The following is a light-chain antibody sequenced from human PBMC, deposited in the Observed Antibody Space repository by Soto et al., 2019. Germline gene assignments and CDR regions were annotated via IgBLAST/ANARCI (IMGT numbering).Light chain of an antibody. Sequence: EIVLTQSPGTLSLSPGERATLSCRASQSVSSNNLAWYQQRPGQAPRVVIYGASTRATGIPERFSGSGSGTDFTLTISRLEPEDFAVYYCQQYGRSPFTFGPGTKXDIK. CDR1: QSVSSNN. CDR3: QQYGRSPFT. V-gene: IGKV3-20*01. J-gene: IGKJ3*01. CDR2: GAS.